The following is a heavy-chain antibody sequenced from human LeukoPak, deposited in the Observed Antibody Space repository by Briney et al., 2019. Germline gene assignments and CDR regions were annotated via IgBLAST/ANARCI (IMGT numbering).Heavy chain of an antibody. CDR2: IKSKTDGGTT. CDR1: GFTFSNAW. D-gene: IGHD1-7*01. Sequence: PGGSLRLSCAASGFTFSNAWMSWVRQAPGKGLEWVGRIKSKTDGGTTDYAAPVKGRFTISRDDSKNTLYLQMNSLKTEDTAVYYCTPTGYNWNYGWVYWGQGTLVTVSS. J-gene: IGHJ4*02. CDR3: TPTGYNWNYGWVY. V-gene: IGHV3-15*01.